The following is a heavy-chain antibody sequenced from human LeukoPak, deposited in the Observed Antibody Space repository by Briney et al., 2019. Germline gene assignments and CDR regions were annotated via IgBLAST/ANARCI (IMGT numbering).Heavy chain of an antibody. CDR3: ARGGSTSSSSHFHH. Sequence: PGGSLRLSCAASGFTFSSYGMHWVRQAPGKGLEWVAVIWYDGSNKYYADSVKGRFTISRDNAKNSLYLQMNSLRGEDTAVYYCARGGSTSSSSHFHHWGQGTPVTVSS. J-gene: IGHJ1*01. CDR2: IWYDGSNK. CDR1: GFTFSSYG. D-gene: IGHD6-6*01. V-gene: IGHV3-33*01.